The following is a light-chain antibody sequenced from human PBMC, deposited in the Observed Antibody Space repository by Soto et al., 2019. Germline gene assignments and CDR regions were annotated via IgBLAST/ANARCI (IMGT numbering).Light chain of an antibody. Sequence: EIVLSQSPGTLSLSPGERATLSCRASQRIADTYLAWYQHKPRQAPRLLIYGASRRATGIPERFSGSGSETDFTLTISRLEPEDFAVYYCQHYGSSPPVTFGQGTLVELK. V-gene: IGKV3-20*01. J-gene: IGKJ1*01. CDR1: QRIADTY. CDR2: GAS. CDR3: QHYGSSPPVT.